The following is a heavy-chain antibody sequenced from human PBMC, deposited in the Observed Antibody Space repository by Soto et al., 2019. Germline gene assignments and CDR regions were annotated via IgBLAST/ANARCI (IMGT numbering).Heavy chain of an antibody. V-gene: IGHV1-69*13. CDR2: IIPIFGTA. CDR1: GGTFSSYA. Sequence: SVKVSCKASGGTFSSYAISWVRQAPGQGLEWMGGIIPIFGTANYAQKFQGRVTITADESTSTAYMELSSLRSEDTAVYYCAREGRDYDSSGYYFTWGQGTLVTVSS. CDR3: AREGRDYDSSGYYFT. D-gene: IGHD3-22*01. J-gene: IGHJ4*02.